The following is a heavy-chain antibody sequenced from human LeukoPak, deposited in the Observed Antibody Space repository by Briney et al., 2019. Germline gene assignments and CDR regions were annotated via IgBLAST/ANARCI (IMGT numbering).Heavy chain of an antibody. CDR1: GFTFSSYA. CDR2: ISGSGGST. V-gene: IGHV3-23*01. D-gene: IGHD3-10*01. CDR3: AKERVLWFGEPWDY. Sequence: GGSLRLSCAASGFTFSSYAMSWVRQAPGKGLEWVSAISGSGGSTYYADSVKGRFTISRDNSKNTLYPQMNSLRAEDTAVYYCAKERVLWFGEPWDYWGQGTLVTVSS. J-gene: IGHJ4*02.